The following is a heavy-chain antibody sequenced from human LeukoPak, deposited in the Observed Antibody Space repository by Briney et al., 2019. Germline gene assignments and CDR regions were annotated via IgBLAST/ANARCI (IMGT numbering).Heavy chain of an antibody. V-gene: IGHV3-49*03. CDR3: TRDSRIAAVYYFDH. D-gene: IGHD6-13*01. CDR1: GFSFGDYA. J-gene: IGHJ4*02. Sequence: GGSLRLSCTTSGFSFGDYAMSWFRQAPGKGLQWVGFIRSKAYGGTTEYAASVKGRFIISRDDSKSIAYLQMNSLKTEDTAVYYCTRDSRIAAVYYFDHWGQGTLVTVSS. CDR2: IRSKAYGGTT.